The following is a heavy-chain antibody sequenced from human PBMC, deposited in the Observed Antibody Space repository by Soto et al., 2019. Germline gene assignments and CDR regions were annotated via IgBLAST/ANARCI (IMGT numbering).Heavy chain of an antibody. D-gene: IGHD3-3*01. CDR1: GFTFSSYS. CDR3: ARKLDDFWSGYPTLFDY. J-gene: IGHJ4*02. V-gene: IGHV3-21*01. Sequence: PGGSLRLSCAASGFTFSSYSMNWVRQAPGKGLEWVSSISSSSSYIYYADSVKGRFTISRDNAKNSLYLQMNSLRAEDTAVYYCARKLDDFWSGYPTLFDYWGQGTLSPVSS. CDR2: ISSSSSYI.